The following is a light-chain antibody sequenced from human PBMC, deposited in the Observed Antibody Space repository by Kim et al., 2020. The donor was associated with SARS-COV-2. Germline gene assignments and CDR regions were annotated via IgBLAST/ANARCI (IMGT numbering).Light chain of an antibody. CDR3: QTWGTGIVV. CDR1: SEHSSYA. V-gene: IGLV4-69*01. J-gene: IGLJ2*01. CDR2: LNSDGSH. Sequence: SVKLTCTLSSEHSSYAIAWHQQQPEKGPRYLMKLNSDGSHSKGDGIPDRFSGSSSGAERYLTISSLQSEDEADYYCQTWGTGIVVFGGGTQLTVL.